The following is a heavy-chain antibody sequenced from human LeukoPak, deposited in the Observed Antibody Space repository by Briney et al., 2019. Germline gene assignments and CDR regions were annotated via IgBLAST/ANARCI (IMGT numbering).Heavy chain of an antibody. J-gene: IGHJ6*02. CDR2: IGWDSSRI. CDR3: GKDLQPGGMDV. CDR1: GFNLRDHA. Sequence: GGSLRLSCTASGFNLRDHAMHWVRLVPGKGLEWVSGIGWDSSRIDYADSVKGRFTVSRDNAKNSLYLQMNSLRPEDSAFYCGKDLQPGGMDVWGQGTMVTVSS. V-gene: IGHV3-9*01.